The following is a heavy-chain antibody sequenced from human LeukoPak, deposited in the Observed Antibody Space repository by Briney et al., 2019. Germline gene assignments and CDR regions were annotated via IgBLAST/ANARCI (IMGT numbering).Heavy chain of an antibody. CDR3: VRDPKAAVGADWFGP. D-gene: IGHD6-19*01. Sequence: GSLRLSCAASGFTFSDYYTSWIRQPPGKGLEWIGSIYYNGRTYYSPSLKSRVTISIDTSNQFSLRLDSMTAADTAVYYCVRDPKAAVGADWFGPWGQGTLVTVSS. CDR1: GFTFSDYY. CDR2: IYYNGRT. V-gene: IGHV4-38-2*02. J-gene: IGHJ5*02.